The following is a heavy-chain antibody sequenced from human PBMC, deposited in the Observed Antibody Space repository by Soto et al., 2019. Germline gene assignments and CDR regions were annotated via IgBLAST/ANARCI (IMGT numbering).Heavy chain of an antibody. V-gene: IGHV3-7*01. CDR1: GFTFSGYW. CDR2: IKQDGSEK. J-gene: IGHJ6*02. D-gene: IGHD3-3*01. Sequence: HPGGSLRLSCAASGFTFSGYWMSWVRQAPGKGLEWVANIKQDGSEKYYVDSVKGRFTISRDNAKNSLYLQMNSLRAEDTAVYYCARVSWSYYDFWSGESDGPYYYGMDVWGQGTTVTVSS. CDR3: ARVSWSYYDFWSGESDGPYYYGMDV.